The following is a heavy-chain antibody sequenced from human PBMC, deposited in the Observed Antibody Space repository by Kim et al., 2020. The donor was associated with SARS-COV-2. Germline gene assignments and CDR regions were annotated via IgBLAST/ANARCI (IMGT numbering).Heavy chain of an antibody. CDR2: IYTSGST. D-gene: IGHD3-9*01. J-gene: IGHJ6*02. CDR3: AREGTYYDILTGSRHDYYYGMDV. V-gene: IGHV4-4*07. Sequence: SETLSLTCTVSGGSISSYYWSWIRQPAGKGLEWIGRIYTSGSTNYNPSLKSRVTMSVDTSKNQFSLKLSSVTAADTAVYYCAREGTYYDILTGSRHDYYYGMDVWGQGTTVTVSS. CDR1: GGSISSYY.